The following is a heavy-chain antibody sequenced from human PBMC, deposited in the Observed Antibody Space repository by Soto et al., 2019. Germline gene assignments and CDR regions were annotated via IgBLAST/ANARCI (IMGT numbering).Heavy chain of an antibody. CDR1: GYTFTNYY. J-gene: IGHJ4*02. CDR2: INPSDGRT. V-gene: IGHV1-46*01. Sequence: ASVKVSCKASGYTFTNYYIHWVRQAPGQGPEWMGIINPSDGRTTYTQKFQGRVTMIRDTSTSTVYMELSSLTSEDMAVYYCARVSGSYWPFDYWGQGTLVTVSS. D-gene: IGHD1-26*01. CDR3: ARVSGSYWPFDY.